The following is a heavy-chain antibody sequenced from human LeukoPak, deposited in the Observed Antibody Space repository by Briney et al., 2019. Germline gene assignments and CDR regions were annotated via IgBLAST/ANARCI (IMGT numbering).Heavy chain of an antibody. Sequence: SETLSLTCTVSGGSISSSSHYWGWIRQPPGEGLEWIGSIYYSGSTYYNPSLKSRVTISVDTSKNQFSLKLSSVTAADTAVYYCARSPHATNFDYWGQGTLVTVSS. CDR3: ARSPHATNFDY. CDR2: IYYSGST. J-gene: IGHJ4*02. V-gene: IGHV4-39*01. CDR1: GGSISSSSHY.